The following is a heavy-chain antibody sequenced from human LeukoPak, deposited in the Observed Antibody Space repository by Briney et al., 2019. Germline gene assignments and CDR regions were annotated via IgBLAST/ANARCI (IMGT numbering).Heavy chain of an antibody. D-gene: IGHD3-3*01. Sequence: ASVKVSCEASGYTFTSYYMHWVRQAPGQGLEWMGIINPSGGSTSYAQKFQGRVTMTRDTSTSTVYMELSSLRSEDTAVYYCARDGGSGYRFDYWGQGTLVTVSS. J-gene: IGHJ4*02. CDR3: ARDGGSGYRFDY. CDR1: GYTFTSYY. V-gene: IGHV1-46*01. CDR2: INPSGGST.